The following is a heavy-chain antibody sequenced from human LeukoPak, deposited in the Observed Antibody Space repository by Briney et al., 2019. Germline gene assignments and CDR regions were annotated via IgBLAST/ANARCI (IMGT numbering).Heavy chain of an antibody. CDR2: IYYSGST. CDR3: ARVRYCGGDCYSMFDY. Sequence: PSETLSLTCTVSGGSISSGGYYWSWIRQHPGKGLEWIGYIYYSGSTYYNPSLKIRVTISVDTSKNQFSLKLSSVTAADTAVYYCARVRYCGGDCYSMFDYWGQGTLVTVSS. J-gene: IGHJ4*02. D-gene: IGHD2-21*02. V-gene: IGHV4-31*03. CDR1: GGSISSGGYY.